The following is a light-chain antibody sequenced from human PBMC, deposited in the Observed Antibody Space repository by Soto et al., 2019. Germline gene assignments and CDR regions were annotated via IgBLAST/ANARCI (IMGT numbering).Light chain of an antibody. J-gene: IGLJ2*01. CDR1: SSNVGSGYD. V-gene: IGLV1-40*01. CDR3: QSYDSSLSGSV. CDR2: GNN. Sequence: QPVLTQPPSVSGAPGQRVTISCTGSSSNVGSGYDVHWYQQLPGTVPKLLIRGNNNRPSGVPDRFSGSKSGTSASLAITGLQAEDGGDYYCQSYDSSLSGSVFGGGTKVTVL.